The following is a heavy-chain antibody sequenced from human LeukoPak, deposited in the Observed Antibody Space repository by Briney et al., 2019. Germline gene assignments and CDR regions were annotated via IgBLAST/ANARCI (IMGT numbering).Heavy chain of an antibody. CDR1: GFTFSSYW. CDR2: IKEDGSEE. Sequence: GGSLRLSCAASGFTFSSYWMTWVRQAPGKGLECVANIKEDGSEEYYVDSVKGRFSIARDNAKNSLHLQMNSLRAEDTAVYYCARDWLAGNPYHAFDLWGKGTMVTVSS. CDR3: ARDWLAGNPYHAFDL. D-gene: IGHD3-22*01. J-gene: IGHJ3*01. V-gene: IGHV3-7*01.